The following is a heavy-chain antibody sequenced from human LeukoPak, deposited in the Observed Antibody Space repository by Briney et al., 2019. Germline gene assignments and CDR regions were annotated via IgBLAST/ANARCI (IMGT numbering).Heavy chain of an antibody. CDR1: GGSISSYY. J-gene: IGHJ4*02. Sequence: NSSETLSLTCSVSGGSISSYYWSWIRQPPGKGLEWIGYIYYSGSTNYNPSLKSRVTISVDTSKNQFSLKLSSVTAADTAVYYCAGHSSSADYWGQGTLVTVSS. V-gene: IGHV4-59*01. CDR2: IYYSGST. D-gene: IGHD6-13*01. CDR3: AGHSSSADY.